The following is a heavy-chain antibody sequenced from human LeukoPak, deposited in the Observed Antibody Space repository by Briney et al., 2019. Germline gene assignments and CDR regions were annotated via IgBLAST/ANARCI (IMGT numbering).Heavy chain of an antibody. J-gene: IGHJ4*02. CDR3: ARRSGSYYFDY. CDR2: ISSSGSTI. CDR1: GFTFSDYY. V-gene: IGHV3-11*01. D-gene: IGHD1-26*01. Sequence: GGSLRLFCAPSGFTFSDYYMSWIRQAPGKGLEWVSYISSSGSTIYYADSVKGRFTISRDNAKNSLYLQMNSLRAEDTAVYYCARRSGSYYFDYWGQGTLVTVSS.